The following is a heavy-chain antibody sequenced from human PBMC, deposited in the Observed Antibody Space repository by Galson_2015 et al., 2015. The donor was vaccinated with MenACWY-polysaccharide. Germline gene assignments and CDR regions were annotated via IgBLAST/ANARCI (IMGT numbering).Heavy chain of an antibody. CDR1: GGSISSSSYY. Sequence: ATLSLTCTVSGGSISSSSYYWGWIRQPPGKGLEWIGTIYYGGSTYYNPSLKSRATISVDTSKNQFSLKLTSVTAADTAVYYCARQGGSGRSHDYWGQGTLVTVSS. CDR2: IYYGGST. V-gene: IGHV4-39*01. CDR3: ARQGGSGRSHDY. D-gene: IGHD5-12*01. J-gene: IGHJ4*02.